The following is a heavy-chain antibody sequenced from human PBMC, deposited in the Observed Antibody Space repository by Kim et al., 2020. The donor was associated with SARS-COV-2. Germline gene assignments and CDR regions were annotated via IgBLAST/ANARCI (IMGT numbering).Heavy chain of an antibody. D-gene: IGHD3-16*01. V-gene: IGHV3-30*01. Sequence: SVKGRFTISGDNSKTPLYLQMNSLRAEDTAVYYCARGLPNHYVGTAFDYWGQGTLVTVSS. CDR3: ARGLPNHYVGTAFDY. J-gene: IGHJ4*02.